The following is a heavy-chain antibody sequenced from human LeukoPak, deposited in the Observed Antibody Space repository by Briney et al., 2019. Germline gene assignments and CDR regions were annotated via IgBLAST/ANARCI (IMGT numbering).Heavy chain of an antibody. CDR1: GYTFTSYG. CDR2: INPNSGGT. J-gene: IGHJ5*02. Sequence: ASVKVSCKASGYTFTSYGISWVRQAPGQGLEWMGWINPNSGGTNFAQKFQGRVTMTRDTSISTAYMELSSLTSDDTAVYYCARGRFSGYGAAWGQGTLVTVSS. D-gene: IGHD5-12*01. CDR3: ARGRFSGYGAA. V-gene: IGHV1-2*02.